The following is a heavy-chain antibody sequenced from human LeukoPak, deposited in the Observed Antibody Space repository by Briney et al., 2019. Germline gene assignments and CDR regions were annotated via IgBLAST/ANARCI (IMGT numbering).Heavy chain of an antibody. V-gene: IGHV4-34*01. D-gene: IGHD3-22*01. CDR2: INHSGST. J-gene: IGHJ4*02. CDR3: ARGPYYYDSSGPFDY. CDR1: GGSFSGYY. Sequence: SETLSLTCAVYGGSFSGYYWSWIRRPPGKGLEWIGEINHSGSTNYNPSLKSRVTISVDTSKNQFSLKLSSVTAADTAVYYCARGPYYYDSSGPFDYWGQGTLVTVSS.